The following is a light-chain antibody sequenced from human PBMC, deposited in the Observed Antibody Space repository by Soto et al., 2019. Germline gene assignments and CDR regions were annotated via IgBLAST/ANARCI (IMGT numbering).Light chain of an antibody. V-gene: IGLV2-11*01. CDR1: TSDVGGYSY. J-gene: IGLJ1*01. CDR2: DVT. CDR3: CSHAGSYTYV. Sequence: QSLLTEPPSASSSPGQSVTISATATTSDVGGYSYVSWYQQHPGKAPKLMIYDVTKRPSGVPDRFSGSKSGNTASLTISGLQAEDEGDYYCCSHAGSYTYVFGTGTKVTVL.